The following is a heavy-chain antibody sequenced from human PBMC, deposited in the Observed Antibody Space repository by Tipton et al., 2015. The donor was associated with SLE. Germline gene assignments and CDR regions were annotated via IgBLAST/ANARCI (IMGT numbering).Heavy chain of an antibody. J-gene: IGHJ5*02. CDR1: GDSFRSFH. D-gene: IGHD4-11*01. CDR2: VYYSGNT. V-gene: IGHV4-31*03. Sequence: TLSLTCTVSGDSFRSFHWSWIRQHPGKGLEWIGNVYYSGNTNYNPSLRSRVTISVDTSKNQFSLELTSVTAADTAVYYCAREDDSSYGNWFDPWGQGTLVTVSS. CDR3: AREDDSSYGNWFDP.